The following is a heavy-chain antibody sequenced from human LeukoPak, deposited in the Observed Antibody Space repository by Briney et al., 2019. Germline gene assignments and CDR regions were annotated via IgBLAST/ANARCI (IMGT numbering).Heavy chain of an antibody. CDR1: GFTFSSYW. J-gene: IGHJ4*02. CDR2: IKQDGSEK. V-gene: IGHV3-7*01. CDR3: ARVDYYGSGSLPRPYFFDY. Sequence: GGSLRLSCAASGFTFSSYWMSWVRQAPGKGLEWVANIKQDGSEKYYVDSVKGRFTISRDNAKNSLYLQMNSLRAEDTAVYYCARVDYYGSGSLPRPYFFDYWGQGTLVTVSS. D-gene: IGHD3-10*01.